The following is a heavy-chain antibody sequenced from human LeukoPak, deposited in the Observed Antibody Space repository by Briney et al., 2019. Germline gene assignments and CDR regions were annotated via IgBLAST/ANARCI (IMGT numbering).Heavy chain of an antibody. Sequence: SGTLSLTCTVSGGSISSYSWSWIRQPPGKGLEWIGYVSYGGITNYSPSLKSRVTIPVDTSQNQFSWNLSSMTAADTAVYYCGRGLTVTTGWRKPFQHGGEGTLVTVSS. J-gene: IGHJ1*01. CDR1: GGSISSYS. D-gene: IGHD4-17*01. CDR3: GRGLTVTTGWRKPFQH. V-gene: IGHV4-59*01. CDR2: VSYGGIT.